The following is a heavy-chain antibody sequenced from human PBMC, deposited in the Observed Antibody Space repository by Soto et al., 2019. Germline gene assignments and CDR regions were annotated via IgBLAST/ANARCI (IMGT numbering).Heavy chain of an antibody. CDR2: IYYSGST. Sequence: QVQLQESGPGLVKPSPTLSLTCTVSGGSISSGGYYWSWIRQHPGKGLEWIGYIYYSGSTYHNTSLKSRVTISVDAAKNQFALKVSSVTAADTAVYYCARDTDTAMVHSHDAFDIWGQGTMVTVSS. J-gene: IGHJ3*02. V-gene: IGHV4-31*03. D-gene: IGHD5-18*01. CDR1: GGSISSGGYY. CDR3: ARDTDTAMVHSHDAFDI.